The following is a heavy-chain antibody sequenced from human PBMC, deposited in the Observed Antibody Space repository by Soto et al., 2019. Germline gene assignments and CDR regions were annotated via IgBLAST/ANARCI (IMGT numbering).Heavy chain of an antibody. CDR1: GFTVSSNY. V-gene: IGHV3-66*01. D-gene: IGHD2-15*01. J-gene: IGHJ6*03. Sequence: GGSLRLSCAASGFTVSSNYMSWVRQAPGKGLEWVSVIYSGGSTYYADSVKGRFTISRDNSKNTLYLQMNSLRAEDTAVYYCARDLCSGGSCYYYYYMDVWGKGNTVTVSS. CDR3: ARDLCSGGSCYYYYYMDV. CDR2: IYSGGST.